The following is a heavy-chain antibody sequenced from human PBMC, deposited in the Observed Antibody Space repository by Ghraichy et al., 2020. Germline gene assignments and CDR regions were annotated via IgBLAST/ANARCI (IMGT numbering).Heavy chain of an antibody. CDR3: ARDYGSMVARYSSSSGYFDY. V-gene: IGHV3-7*01. D-gene: IGHD6-6*01. J-gene: IGHJ4*02. CDR1: GFTLSSYW. Sequence: GESLNISCAASGFTLSSYWMTWVRQAPGKGLEWVADIKQDGTEEHYVDSVKGRFIISRDNAKNSLFLQMNSLRAEDTAVYYCARDYGSMVARYSSSSGYFDYWGQGTLVTVSS. CDR2: IKQDGTEE.